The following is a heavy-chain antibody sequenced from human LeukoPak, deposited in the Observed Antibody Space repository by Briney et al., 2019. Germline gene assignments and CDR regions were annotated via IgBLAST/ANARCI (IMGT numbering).Heavy chain of an antibody. J-gene: IGHJ6*02. CDR1: GFIVSSNY. Sequence: GGSLRLSCAASGFIVSSNYMSWVRQAPGKGLEWVSVIYSGGSTYYADSVKGRFTISRDNSKNTLYLQMNSLRAEDTAVYYCATGYSSGWLPKYYYYYGTGVWGQGTTVNVSS. V-gene: IGHV3-66*01. D-gene: IGHD6-19*01. CDR2: IYSGGST. CDR3: ATGYSSGWLPKYYYYYGTGV.